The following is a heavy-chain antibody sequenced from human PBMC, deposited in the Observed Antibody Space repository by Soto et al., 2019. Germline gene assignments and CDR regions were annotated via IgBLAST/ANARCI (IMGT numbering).Heavy chain of an antibody. CDR2: IYYSGST. CDR3: ARRCGYTFDY. CDR1: GGSISSYY. Sequence: PSETLSLTCTVSGGSISSYYWSWIRQPPGKGLELIGYIYYSGSTNYNPSLKSRVTISVDTSKNQFSLKMSSVTAADTAVYYCARRCGYTFDYWGQGTLVTVS. D-gene: IGHD6-25*01. J-gene: IGHJ4*02. V-gene: IGHV4-59*08.